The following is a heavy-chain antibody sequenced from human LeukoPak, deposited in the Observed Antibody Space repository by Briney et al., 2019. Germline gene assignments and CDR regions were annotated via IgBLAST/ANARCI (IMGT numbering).Heavy chain of an antibody. V-gene: IGHV4-34*01. CDR2: INHSGST. J-gene: IGHJ4*02. CDR3: AAHPPFYYFDY. Sequence: PSETLSLTCAVYGGSFSGYCWSWIRQPPGKGLEWIGEINHSGSTNYNPSLKSRVTISVDTSKNQFSLKLSSVTAADTAVYYCAAHPPFYYFDYWGQGTLVTVSS. CDR1: GGSFSGYC. D-gene: IGHD2/OR15-2a*01.